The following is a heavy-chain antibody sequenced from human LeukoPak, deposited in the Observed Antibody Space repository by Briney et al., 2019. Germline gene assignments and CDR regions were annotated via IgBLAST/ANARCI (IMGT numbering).Heavy chain of an antibody. CDR3: ARHVGYCTRTSCYTYLDV. Sequence: GESLGISYEASGYIFTNYWIGWVRQMPGKGLEWMGIIHPGDSDTRYSPSFQGQVTISVDKSINIAYLQWSSLRASDTAMYYCARHVGYCTRTSCYTYLDVWGKGTTVTVSS. D-gene: IGHD2-2*01. J-gene: IGHJ6*03. CDR2: IHPGDSDT. CDR1: GYIFTNYW. V-gene: IGHV5-51*01.